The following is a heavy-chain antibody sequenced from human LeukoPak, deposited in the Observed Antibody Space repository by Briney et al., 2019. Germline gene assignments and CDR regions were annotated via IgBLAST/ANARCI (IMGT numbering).Heavy chain of an antibody. CDR2: IKSKTAGGTT. CDR3: TTDYGDYVFRSDC. D-gene: IGHD4-17*01. Sequence: GGSLRLSCAASGFTFSNAWMNWVRQAPGKGLEWVGRIKSKTAGGTTDYAAPVKGRFIISRDDSKNTLYLQMNSLKAEDTAVYYCTTDYGDYVFRSDCWGQGPLVTVSS. V-gene: IGHV3-15*01. CDR1: GFTFSNAW. J-gene: IGHJ4*02.